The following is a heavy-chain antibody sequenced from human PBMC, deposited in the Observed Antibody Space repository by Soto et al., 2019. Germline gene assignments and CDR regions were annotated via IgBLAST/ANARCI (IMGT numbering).Heavy chain of an antibody. CDR1: GGSISSSSYY. J-gene: IGHJ3*01. Sequence: SETLSLACTVSGGSISSSSYYWGWIRQPPGKGLERIGSIYYSGSTYYNPSLKSRVTISVDTSKNQFSLMLSSVTAADTAVYYCARHRGAGTSYDAFPFWGQGTMVTVS. D-gene: IGHD1-1*01. CDR2: IYYSGST. CDR3: ARHRGAGTSYDAFPF. V-gene: IGHV4-39*01.